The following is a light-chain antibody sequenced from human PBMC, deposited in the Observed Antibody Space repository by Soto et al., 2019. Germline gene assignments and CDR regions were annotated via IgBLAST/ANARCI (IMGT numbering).Light chain of an antibody. Sequence: DIQMTQSPSSLSASVGDRVTITFLASQSISSYLNWYQQKPGKAPKLLIYAASSLQSGVPSRFSGSGSGTDFTLTISSLQPEDFAVFYCQQYGTSEIIFGQGTRLEIK. CDR2: AAS. V-gene: IGKV1-39*01. J-gene: IGKJ5*01. CDR3: QQYGTSEII. CDR1: QSISSY.